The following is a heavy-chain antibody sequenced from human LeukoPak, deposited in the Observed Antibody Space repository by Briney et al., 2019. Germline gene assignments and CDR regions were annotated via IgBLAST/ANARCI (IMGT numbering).Heavy chain of an antibody. J-gene: IGHJ4*02. V-gene: IGHV1-46*01. D-gene: IGHD3-9*01. CDR3: AGRDVDSLTG. CDR2: INPSGGTT. Sequence: ASVKVSCKASGYTFIDYYIHWVRQAPGQGLDWMGIINPSGGTTSYAQKFQGRVTMTRDMSTSTVYMELSSLRSEDTAVYYCAGRDVDSLTGWGQGTLVTVSS. CDR1: GYTFIDYY.